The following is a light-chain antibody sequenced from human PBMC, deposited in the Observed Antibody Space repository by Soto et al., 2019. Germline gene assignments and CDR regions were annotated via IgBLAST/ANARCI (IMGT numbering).Light chain of an antibody. Sequence: QSVLTQPPSASGTPGQRVTISCSGSSSNIGSYAVNWYQQLPGTAPKLLIYKNNQRPSGVPDRFSGSKSVTSASLAISGLQSEDEADYYCAAWDDNLNGPVFGGGTKLTVL. CDR2: KNN. CDR3: AAWDDNLNGPV. J-gene: IGLJ3*02. V-gene: IGLV1-44*01. CDR1: SSNIGSYA.